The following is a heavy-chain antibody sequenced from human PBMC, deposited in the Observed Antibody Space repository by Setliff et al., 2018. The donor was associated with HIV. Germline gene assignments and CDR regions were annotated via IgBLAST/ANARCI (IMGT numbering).Heavy chain of an antibody. D-gene: IGHD6-19*01. CDR2: IYYSGSA. Sequence: SETLSLTCAVSGYSLSSDYYWGWIRQPPGKGLEWIGCIYYSGSAYYNPSLQSRVTISVDTSKNQVSLKLNSMTAADTAVYFCVRGPQWLVQKGRVYYFDYWGQGALVTVSS. CDR3: VRGPQWLVQKGRVYYFDY. V-gene: IGHV4-38-2*01. CDR1: GYSLSSDYY. J-gene: IGHJ4*02.